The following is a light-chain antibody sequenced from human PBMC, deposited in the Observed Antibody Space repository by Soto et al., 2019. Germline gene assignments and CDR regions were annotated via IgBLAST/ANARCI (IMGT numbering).Light chain of an antibody. CDR3: QQYGNSIT. CDR2: GTY. CDR1: QSVRSSY. V-gene: IGKV3-20*01. J-gene: IGKJ4*01. Sequence: EIVLTQSPGIVSLSPGERATLSCRASQSVRSSYLAWYQQKFGQAPRLLIYGTYIRAAGIPDRFSGSGSGTDFTLTISRLEPEDFELYYCQQYGNSITFGGGTKVEIK.